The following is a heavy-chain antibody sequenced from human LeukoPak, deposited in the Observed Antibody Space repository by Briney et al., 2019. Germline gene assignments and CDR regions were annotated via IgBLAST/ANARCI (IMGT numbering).Heavy chain of an antibody. CDR3: ARHQMATISHFDY. CDR1: GGSISGSF. D-gene: IGHD5-24*01. J-gene: IGHJ4*02. Sequence: SETLSLTCTVSGGSISGSFWSWIRQPPGKGLEWIGYIYYSGSTNYNPSLKSRVTISVDTSKNQFSLKLSSVTAADTAVYYCARHQMATISHFDYWGQGTLVTVSS. CDR2: IYYSGST. V-gene: IGHV4-59*08.